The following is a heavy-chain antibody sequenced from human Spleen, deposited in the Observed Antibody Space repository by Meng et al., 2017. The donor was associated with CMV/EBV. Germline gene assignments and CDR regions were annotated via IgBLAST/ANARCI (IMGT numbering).Heavy chain of an antibody. D-gene: IGHD3/OR15-3a*01. Sequence: ASVKVSCKASGYTFTSYNMHWVRQAPGQGLEWMGIINPSGGSTRNAQKFQGRVTITADKSTSTAYMELSSLRSEDTAVYYCARARDFWTEKNAFDIWGQGTMVTVSS. CDR3: ARARDFWTEKNAFDI. CDR1: GYTFTSYN. V-gene: IGHV1-46*01. CDR2: INPSGGST. J-gene: IGHJ3*02.